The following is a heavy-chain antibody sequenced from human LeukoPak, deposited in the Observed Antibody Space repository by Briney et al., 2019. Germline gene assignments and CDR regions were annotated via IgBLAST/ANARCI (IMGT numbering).Heavy chain of an antibody. D-gene: IGHD6-6*01. CDR1: GFTFGDYA. J-gene: IGHJ6*03. Sequence: GGSLRLSCTASGFTFGDYAMSWVRQAPGKGLEWVGFIRSKAYGGTTEYAASVKGRFTISRDDSKSIAYLQMNSLKTEDTAVYYCTSDSSSRYYYYMDVWGKGTTVTVSS. V-gene: IGHV3-49*04. CDR2: IRSKAYGGTT. CDR3: TSDSSSRYYYYMDV.